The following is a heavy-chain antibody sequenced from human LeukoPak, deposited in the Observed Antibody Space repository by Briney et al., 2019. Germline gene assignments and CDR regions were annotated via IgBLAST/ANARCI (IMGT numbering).Heavy chain of an antibody. CDR3: ARGESGWYYYYYGMDA. CDR2: IWYDGSNK. Sequence: GRSLRLSCAASGFTFSSYGMHWVRQAPGKGLEWVAAIWYDGSNKYYADSVKGRFTISRDNSKNTLYLRMNSLRAEDTAVYYCARGESGWYYYYYGMDAWGQGTTVTVSS. D-gene: IGHD6-19*01. CDR1: GFTFSSYG. J-gene: IGHJ6*02. V-gene: IGHV3-33*01.